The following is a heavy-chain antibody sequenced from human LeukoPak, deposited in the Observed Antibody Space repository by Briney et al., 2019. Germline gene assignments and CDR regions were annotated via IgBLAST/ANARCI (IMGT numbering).Heavy chain of an antibody. V-gene: IGHV3-7*04. CDR2: IKEDGSEK. J-gene: IGHJ3*01. CDR3: ARDPYTRGFGAFDV. CDR1: GFTFNIFW. D-gene: IGHD2-2*02. Sequence: PGGSLRLSCAASGFTFNIFWMTWVRQAPGKGLEWVANIKEDGSEKVYVDSLKGRFTISRDNAKNALYLQMNSLRVEDTAVYYCARDPYTRGFGAFDVWGQGTMVTVSS.